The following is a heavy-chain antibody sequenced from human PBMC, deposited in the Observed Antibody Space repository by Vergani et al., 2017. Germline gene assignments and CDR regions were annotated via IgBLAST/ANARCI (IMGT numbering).Heavy chain of an antibody. CDR2: IYHSGST. D-gene: IGHD5-12*01. Sequence: QVQLQESGPGLAKPSETLSLTCAVSGYSISSGYYWGWIRQPPGKGLEWIGSIYHSGSTYYNPSLKSRVTISVDTSKNQFSLKLSSVTAADTAVYYCARLGWILKRGWFDPWGQGTLVTVSS. J-gene: IGHJ5*02. CDR3: ARLGWILKRGWFDP. V-gene: IGHV4-38-2*01. CDR1: GYSISSGYY.